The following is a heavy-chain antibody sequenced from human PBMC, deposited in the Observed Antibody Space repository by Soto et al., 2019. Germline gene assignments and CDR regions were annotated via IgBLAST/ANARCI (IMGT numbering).Heavy chain of an antibody. CDR1: GFIFENFG. J-gene: IGHJ5*02. CDR3: AKNQGVELVPLATVDWFDP. CDR2: ISGSGFKK. V-gene: IGHV3-23*01. Sequence: GGSLRLSCAASGFIFENFGMSWVRQAPGKGLEWISSISGSGFKKYYADSVKGRFTISRDNSKSTVYLELNNLSAEDTAVYHCAKNQGVELVPLATVDWFDPWGQGSVVTVTS. D-gene: IGHD1-26*01.